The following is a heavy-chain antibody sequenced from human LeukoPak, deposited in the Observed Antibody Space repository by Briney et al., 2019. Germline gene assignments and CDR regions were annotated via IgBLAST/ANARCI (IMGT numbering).Heavy chain of an antibody. CDR2: IKPSSGDT. J-gene: IGHJ5*02. V-gene: IGHV1-2*02. D-gene: IGHD2/OR15-2a*01. CDR3: ARKSAGFLTA. Sequence: ASVRVSCKASGYTFTGDQIYWLRQAPGQGLEWVGWIKPSSGDTLYEQKFQGRVTMTRDKSISSAYMELSSLRSDDTAVYYCARKSAGFLTAWGQGTLVTVSS. CDR1: GYTFTGDQ.